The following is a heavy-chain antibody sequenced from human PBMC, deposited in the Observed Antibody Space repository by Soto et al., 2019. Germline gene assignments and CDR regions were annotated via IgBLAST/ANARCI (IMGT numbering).Heavy chain of an antibody. Sequence: EVQLVESGGGLVQPGGSLRLSCAASGFTFSSYWMHWVRQAPGKGLVWVSRINSDGSSTSYADSVKGRFTISRDNAKKTLYLQMNSLRAEGTAVYFCVRTSLVVAAATREDYWGQGTLVTVSS. CDR2: INSDGSST. CDR1: GFTFSSYW. V-gene: IGHV3-74*01. D-gene: IGHD2-15*01. CDR3: VRTSLVVAAATREDY. J-gene: IGHJ4*02.